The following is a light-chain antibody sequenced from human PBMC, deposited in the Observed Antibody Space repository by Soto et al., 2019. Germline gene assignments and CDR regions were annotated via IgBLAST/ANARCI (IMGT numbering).Light chain of an antibody. CDR2: GAS. CDR1: QSVSSSY. Sequence: EIVLTQSPGTLSLSPGERATLSCRASQSVSSSYLAWYQQKPGQAPRLLIYGASSRATGIPDRCSGSGSGTDFTLTISRVEPEGFAVYYCHQYGSSPLTFGGGTTGEIK. CDR3: HQYGSSPLT. J-gene: IGKJ4*01. V-gene: IGKV3-20*01.